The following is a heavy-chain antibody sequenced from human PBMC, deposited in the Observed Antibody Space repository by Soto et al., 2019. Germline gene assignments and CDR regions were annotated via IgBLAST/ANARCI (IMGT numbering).Heavy chain of an antibody. D-gene: IGHD3-10*02. Sequence: QVQLVQSGAEVKKPGSSVKVSCKASGGTFSSYAISWVRQAPGQGLEWMGGIIPIFGTANYAQKFQGRVTLNADESTSTADMELSSLRSEDTAVYYCARALTTMFGELSTYGMDVWGQGTTVTVSS. V-gene: IGHV1-69*12. CDR3: ARALTTMFGELSTYGMDV. J-gene: IGHJ6*02. CDR2: IIPIFGTA. CDR1: GGTFSSYA.